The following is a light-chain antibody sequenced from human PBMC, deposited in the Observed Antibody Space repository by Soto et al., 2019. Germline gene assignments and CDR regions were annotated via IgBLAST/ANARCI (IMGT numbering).Light chain of an antibody. CDR1: QSVGTY. Sequence: VLLTQSPATLSLSPGERATLSCRASQSVGTYLAWYQQKPGQAPRLLISDASNRATGIPARFSGSGSGADFTLTISSLEPEDFAVYYCQQRTNWPITFGQGTRLEI. CDR3: QQRTNWPIT. CDR2: DAS. V-gene: IGKV3-11*01. J-gene: IGKJ5*01.